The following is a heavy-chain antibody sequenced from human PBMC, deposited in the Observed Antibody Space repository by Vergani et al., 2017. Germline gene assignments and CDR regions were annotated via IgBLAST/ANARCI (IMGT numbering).Heavy chain of an antibody. CDR2: IYYSGST. CDR1: GGSISSGGYY. Sequence: QVQLQESGPGLVKPSQTLSLTCTVSGGSISSGGYYWSWTRQHPGKGLEWIGYIYYSGSTYYNPSLKGRVTISVDTSKNQFSLKLSSVTAADTAVYYCARGPRRIAAAGTGMFPDYWGQGTLVTVSS. CDR3: ARGPRRIAAAGTGMFPDY. D-gene: IGHD6-13*01. J-gene: IGHJ4*02. V-gene: IGHV4-31*03.